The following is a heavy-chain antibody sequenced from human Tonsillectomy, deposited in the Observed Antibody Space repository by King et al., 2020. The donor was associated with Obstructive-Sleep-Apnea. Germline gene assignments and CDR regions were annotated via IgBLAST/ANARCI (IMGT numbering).Heavy chain of an antibody. Sequence: VQLVESGGGLVKPGGSLRLSCAASGFTFSNARMSWVRQAPGKGLEWVGRSRSKTDGGTIDYAAPVKGRFAISRDDSKNMLYLQMNSLTTEDTAIYFCTTESGQSVTGYWDQGTLVTVSS. CDR1: GFTFSNAR. CDR2: SRSKTDGGTI. V-gene: IGHV3-15*01. J-gene: IGHJ4*02. CDR3: TTESGQSVTGY. D-gene: IGHD1-20*01.